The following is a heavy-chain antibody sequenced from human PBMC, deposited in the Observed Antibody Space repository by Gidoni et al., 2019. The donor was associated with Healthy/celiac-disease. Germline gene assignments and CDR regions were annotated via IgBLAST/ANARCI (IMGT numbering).Heavy chain of an antibody. V-gene: IGHV2-5*02. Sequence: QITLKESGPTLVKPTQTLTLTCTFSGFSLSTSGVGVGWIRQPPGKALEWLALIYWDDDKRDSPSLKSRLTITKDTSKNQVVLTMTNMDPVDTATYYCAHTPSVRYGDYEYFQHWGQGTLVTVSS. CDR1: GFSLSTSGVG. D-gene: IGHD4-17*01. CDR2: IYWDDDK. CDR3: AHTPSVRYGDYEYFQH. J-gene: IGHJ1*01.